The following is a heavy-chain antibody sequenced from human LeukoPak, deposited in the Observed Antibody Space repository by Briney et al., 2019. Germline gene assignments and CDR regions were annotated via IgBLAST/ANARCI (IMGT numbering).Heavy chain of an antibody. D-gene: IGHD3-10*01. CDR2: ISGGGGTT. V-gene: IGHV3-23*01. CDR1: GFTFSSYA. J-gene: IGHJ4*02. CDR3: AKAGGSRNQPFDY. Sequence: GGSLRVSCAASGFTFSSYAMSWVRQAPGKGLEWISHISGGGGTTYYADSVEGRFTISRDNSKNTLFLQMSSLRAGDTALYYCAKAGGSRNQPFDYWGQGTLVTVSS.